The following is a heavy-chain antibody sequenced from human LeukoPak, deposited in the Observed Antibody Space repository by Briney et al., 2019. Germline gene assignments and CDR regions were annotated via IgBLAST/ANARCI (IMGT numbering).Heavy chain of an antibody. D-gene: IGHD6-6*01. CDR3: ARGSSTFYYYYGMGV. V-gene: IGHV4-34*01. CDR2: INHSGST. CDR1: GGSFSGYY. J-gene: IGHJ6*02. Sequence: SETLSLTCAVYGGSFSGYYWSWIRQPPGKGLEWIGEINHSGSTNYNPSLKSQVTISVDTSKNQFSLKLSSVTAADTAVYYCARGSSTFYYYYGMGVWGQGTTVTVSS.